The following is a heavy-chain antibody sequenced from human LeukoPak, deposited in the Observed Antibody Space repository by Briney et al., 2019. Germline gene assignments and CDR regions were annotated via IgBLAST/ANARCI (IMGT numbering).Heavy chain of an antibody. V-gene: IGHV5-51*01. CDR2: IYPGDSDT. CDR1: GNSFTSYW. CDR3: ASVLGYCSGTSCYKSDAFDI. J-gene: IGHJ3*02. D-gene: IGHD2-2*02. Sequence: GEFLKISCKGAGNSFTSYWIGWVRQMAGKGLEWRGIIYPGDSDTRYNPSFQGQVTISADETISTAYLQWSSLKASDTAMYYCASVLGYCSGTSCYKSDAFDIWGQGTMVTVSS.